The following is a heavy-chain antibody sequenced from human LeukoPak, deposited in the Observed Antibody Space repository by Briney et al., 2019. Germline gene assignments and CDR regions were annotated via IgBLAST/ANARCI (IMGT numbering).Heavy chain of an antibody. J-gene: IGHJ6*02. CDR1: GDSVSSKSTA. V-gene: IGHV6-1*01. CDR3: VRDQIEMATIMVYYYGMDV. Sequence: PSQTLSLTCAISGDSVSSKSTAWNWIRQSPSRGLEWLGRTYYRSKWYTGYAVSVKGRITINPDTSKNQFSLQLNSVTPEDTAVYYCVRDQIEMATIMVYYYGMDVWGQGTTVTVSS. D-gene: IGHD5-24*01. CDR2: TYYRSKWYT.